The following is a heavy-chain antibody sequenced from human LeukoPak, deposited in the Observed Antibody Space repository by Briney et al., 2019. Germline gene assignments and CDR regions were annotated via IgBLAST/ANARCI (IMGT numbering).Heavy chain of an antibody. J-gene: IGHJ4*02. CDR3: AKTDSSDYSYFFDY. CDR2: ISGSGGRT. CDR1: GFTFSSYA. V-gene: IGHV3-23*01. D-gene: IGHD3-22*01. Sequence: SGGSLRLSCAASGFTFSSYAMSWVRQAPGKGLEWVSAISGSGGRTYYADSVKGRFTISRDNSKNTLYLQMNSLRAEDTAVYYCAKTDSSDYSYFFDYWGQGTLVTVSS.